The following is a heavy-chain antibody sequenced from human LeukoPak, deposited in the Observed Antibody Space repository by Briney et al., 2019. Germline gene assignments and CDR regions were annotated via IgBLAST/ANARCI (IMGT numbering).Heavy chain of an antibody. J-gene: IGHJ4*02. D-gene: IGHD3-10*02. CDR2: ISGSGGRI. CDR1: GFTFSSYA. Sequence: GGSLRLSCAASGFTFSSYAMSWVRQAPGKGLEWVSAISGSGGRIYYGASVKGRFTISRDNAKNSLYLQMNSLRAEDTAVYYCARDHYYVPDYWGQGTLVTVPS. V-gene: IGHV3-23*01. CDR3: ARDHYYVPDY.